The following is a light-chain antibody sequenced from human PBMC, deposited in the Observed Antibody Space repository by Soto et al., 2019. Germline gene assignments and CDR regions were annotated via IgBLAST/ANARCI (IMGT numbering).Light chain of an antibody. CDR1: QSIRND. CDR3: LHQNSYLALS. V-gene: IGKV1-17*01. Sequence: DIQMTQSPSSLSASVGDRVTITCRASQSIRNDLGWYQQKSGKAPKRLIYAASTLQTGVPSRFSGIGSGREFTLTISSLQPEDFATYYCLHQNSYLALSFGGGTKVE. J-gene: IGKJ4*01. CDR2: AAS.